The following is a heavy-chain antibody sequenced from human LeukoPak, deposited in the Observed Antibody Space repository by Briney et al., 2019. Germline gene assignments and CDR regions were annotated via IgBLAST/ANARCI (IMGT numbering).Heavy chain of an antibody. CDR1: GYTFTSYG. CDR3: ARDTYCSGGSCYQQSYYYGMDV. J-gene: IGHJ6*04. Sequence: GASVKVSCKASGYTFTSYGISWVRQAPGQGLEWMGWISAYNGNTNYAQKLQGRVTMTTDTSTSTAYMELRSLRSDDTVVYYCARDTYCSGGSCYQQSYYYGMDVWGKGTTVTVSS. D-gene: IGHD2-15*01. V-gene: IGHV1-18*04. CDR2: ISAYNGNT.